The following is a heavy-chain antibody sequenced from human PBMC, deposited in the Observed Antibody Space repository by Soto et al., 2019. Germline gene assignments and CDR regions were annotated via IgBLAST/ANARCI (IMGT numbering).Heavy chain of an antibody. Sequence: ASVKVSCKASGYTFTSYYMHWVRQAPGQGLEWMGIINPSGGSTSYAQKFQGRVTMTRDTSTSTVYMELSSLRSEDTAVYYCASSSPDYAYYYYYYMDVWGKGTTVTVSS. CDR1: GYTFTSYY. CDR3: ASSSPDYAYYYYYYMDV. V-gene: IGHV1-46*03. CDR2: INPSGGST. J-gene: IGHJ6*03. D-gene: IGHD2-2*01.